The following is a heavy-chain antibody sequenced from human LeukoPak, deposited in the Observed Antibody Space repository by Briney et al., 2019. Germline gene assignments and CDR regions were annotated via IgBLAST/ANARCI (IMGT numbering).Heavy chain of an antibody. CDR2: INHSGST. J-gene: IGHJ6*03. CDR3: ARHGQYQLPIYNYYYYYMDV. Sequence: SETLSLTCAVYGGSFSNYYWSWIRQPPGKGLEWIGEINHSGSTNYNPSLKSRVTISVDTSKNQFSLKLSSVTAADTAVYYCARHGQYQLPIYNYYYYYMDVWGKGTTVTISS. V-gene: IGHV4-34*01. D-gene: IGHD2-2*01. CDR1: GGSFSNYY.